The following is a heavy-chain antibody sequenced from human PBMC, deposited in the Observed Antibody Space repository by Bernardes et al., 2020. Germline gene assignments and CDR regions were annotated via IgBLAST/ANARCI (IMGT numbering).Heavy chain of an antibody. Sequence: SETLSLTCAVYGGSFSGYYWSWIRQPPGKGLEWIGEINHSGSTNYNPSLKSRVTISVDTSKNQFSLKLSSVTAADTAVYYCARVPDCSSTSCYRGGEYSSSHEQNSDAFDIWGQGTMVTVSS. V-gene: IGHV4-34*01. CDR2: INHSGST. CDR3: ARVPDCSSTSCYRGGEYSSSHEQNSDAFDI. J-gene: IGHJ3*02. D-gene: IGHD2-2*02. CDR1: GGSFSGYY.